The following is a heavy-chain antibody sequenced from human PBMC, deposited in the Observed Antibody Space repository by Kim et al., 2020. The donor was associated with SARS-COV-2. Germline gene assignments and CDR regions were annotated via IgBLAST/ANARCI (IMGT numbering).Heavy chain of an antibody. CDR2: IYYSGST. CDR1: GGSISSSSYY. V-gene: IGHV4-39*01. J-gene: IGHJ4*02. Sequence: SETLSLTCTVSGGSISSSSYYWGWIRQPPGKGLEWIGSIYYSGSTYYNPSLKSRVTISVDTYKNQFSLKLSSVTAADTAVYYCASGGEGYCSGGSCYSWGQGTLVTVSS. D-gene: IGHD2-15*01. CDR3: ASGGEGYCSGGSCYS.